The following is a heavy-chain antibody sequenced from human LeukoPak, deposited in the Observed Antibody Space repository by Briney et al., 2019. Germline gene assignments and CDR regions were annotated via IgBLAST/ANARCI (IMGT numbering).Heavy chain of an antibody. CDR1: GYTFTGYY. V-gene: IGHV1-2*06. CDR3: AREKVRQSGMDV. J-gene: IGHJ6*02. Sequence: GASVKVSCKASGYTFTGYYMHWVRQAPGQGLEWMGRINPNSGGTNYAQKFQGRVTMTRDTSISTAYMELTRLRSDDTAVYYCAREKVRQSGMDVWGQGTTATVSS. CDR2: INPNSGGT. D-gene: IGHD2-2*01.